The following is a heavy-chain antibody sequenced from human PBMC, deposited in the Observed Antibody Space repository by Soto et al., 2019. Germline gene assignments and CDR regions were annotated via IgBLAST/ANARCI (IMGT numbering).Heavy chain of an antibody. Sequence: GGSLRLSCAASGFTFSSYAMHWIRQAPGKGLEYVSAISSNGGSTYYANSVKGRFTISRDNSKNTLYLQMGSLRAEDMAVYYCARGYCSGGSCENLFDYWGQGTLVTVSS. J-gene: IGHJ4*02. CDR3: ARGYCSGGSCENLFDY. V-gene: IGHV3-64*01. D-gene: IGHD2-15*01. CDR2: ISSNGGST. CDR1: GFTFSSYA.